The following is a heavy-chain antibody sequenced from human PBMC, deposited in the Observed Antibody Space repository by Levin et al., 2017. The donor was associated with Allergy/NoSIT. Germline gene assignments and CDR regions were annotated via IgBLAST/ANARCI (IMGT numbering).Heavy chain of an antibody. D-gene: IGHD6-19*01. CDR1: GGSVSSGSYY. J-gene: IGHJ6*02. V-gene: IGHV4-61*01. CDR2: IYYSGST. CDR3: AREAVADGMDV. Sequence: SETLSLTCTVSGGSVSSGSYYWSWIRQPPGKGLEWIGYIYYSGSTNYNPSLKSRVTISVDTSKNQFSLKLSSVTAADTAVYYCAREAVADGMDVWGQGTTVTVSS.